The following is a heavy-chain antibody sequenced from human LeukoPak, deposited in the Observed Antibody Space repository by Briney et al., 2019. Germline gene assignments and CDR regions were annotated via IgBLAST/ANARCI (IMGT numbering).Heavy chain of an antibody. CDR2: IIPIFGTA. Sequence: SVKVSCKASGGTFSSYAISWVRQAPGQGLEWMGGIIPIFGTANYAQKFQGRVTITADKSTSTAYMELSSLRSEDTAVYYCARARYYYDSSGPYPDAFDIWGQGTMVTVSS. J-gene: IGHJ3*02. V-gene: IGHV1-69*06. D-gene: IGHD3-22*01. CDR1: GGTFSSYA. CDR3: ARARYYYDSSGPYPDAFDI.